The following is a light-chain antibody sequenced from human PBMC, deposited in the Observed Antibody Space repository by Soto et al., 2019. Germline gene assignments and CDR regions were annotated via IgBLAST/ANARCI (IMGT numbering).Light chain of an antibody. CDR3: QQRSNWPWT. J-gene: IGKJ1*01. V-gene: IGKV3-11*01. CDR1: PSVSSY. Sequence: EIVLTQSPATLSLSPGERATLSCRASPSVSSYLAWYQQKPGQAPRLLIYDASNRATGIPARFSGSGSGTDFTLAISRLEAEDSAVYYCQQRSNWPWTFGQGTKVEIK. CDR2: DAS.